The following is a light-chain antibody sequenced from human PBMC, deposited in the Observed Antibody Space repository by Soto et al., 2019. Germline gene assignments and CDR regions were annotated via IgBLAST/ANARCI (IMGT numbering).Light chain of an antibody. CDR2: DVS. Sequence: QSALTQPASVSGSPGQSITVSCIGTSSDVGDYNYVSWYQHQPAKAPKLLIYDVSSRPSGIPNRVSGSKSGNTASLTISGVQDEDEADYFCSSYTSDSTWVFGGGTKLTVL. CDR1: SSDVGDYNY. CDR3: SSYTSDSTWV. J-gene: IGLJ3*02. V-gene: IGLV2-14*01.